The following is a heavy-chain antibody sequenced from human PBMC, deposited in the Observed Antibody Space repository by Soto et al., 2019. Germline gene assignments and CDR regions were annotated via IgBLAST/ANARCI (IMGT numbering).Heavy chain of an antibody. V-gene: IGHV3-66*01. CDR2: ISNRGDT. Sequence: EVQLVESGGGLVQPGGSLRLSCTASGFIVSDTYVNWVRQAPGKGLEWGSVISNRGDTHYADSVRGRSSLSRDISDNTLHLQMNNLRVEDTSVYYCAREPRYCRGGSCSITGDAYDIWGQGTMVTVSS. CDR3: AREPRYCRGGSCSITGDAYDI. J-gene: IGHJ3*02. D-gene: IGHD2-15*01. CDR1: GFIVSDTY.